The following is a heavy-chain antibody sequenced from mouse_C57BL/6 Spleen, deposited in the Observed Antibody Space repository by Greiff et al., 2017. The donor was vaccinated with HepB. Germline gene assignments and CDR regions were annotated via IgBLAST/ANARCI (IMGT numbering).Heavy chain of an antibody. CDR2: SRNKANDYTT. J-gene: IGHJ4*01. Sequence: EVQLVESGGGLVQSGRSLRLSCATSGFTFSDFYMEWVRQAPGKGLEWIAASRNKANDYTTEYSASVKGRFIVSRDTSQSILYLQMNALRAEDTAIYYCARDAAAYAMDYWGQGTSVTVSS. CDR1: GFTFSDFY. CDR3: ARDAAAYAMDY. V-gene: IGHV7-1*01.